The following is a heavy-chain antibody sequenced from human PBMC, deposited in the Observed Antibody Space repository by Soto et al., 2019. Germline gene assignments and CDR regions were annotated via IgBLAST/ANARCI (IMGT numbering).Heavy chain of an antibody. CDR3: ARYYYDRSCSTGFDP. Sequence: VASVKVSCNASGGTFSSYAISWVRQAPGQGLEWTGGLIPIFGTANYAQKFQGRVTSTADESTSTAYMELSSLRSEDTAVYYCARYYYDRSCSTGFDPGGQGTLVTVSS. CDR2: LIPIFGTA. D-gene: IGHD3-22*01. CDR1: GGTFSSYA. V-gene: IGHV1-69*13. J-gene: IGHJ5*02.